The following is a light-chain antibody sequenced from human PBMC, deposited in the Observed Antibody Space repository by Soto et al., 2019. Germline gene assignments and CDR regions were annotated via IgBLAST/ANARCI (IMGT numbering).Light chain of an antibody. V-gene: IGLV2-14*01. Sequence: QSALTQPASVSGSPGQSITLSCTGTSSDVGGYDYVSWYQQHPGKAPKLMIYEVSHRPSGVSNRFSGSKSDNTASLTISGLQADDEAYYYCSSYTSSGTPHVFGTGTKVTVL. CDR2: EVS. CDR3: SSYTSSGTPHV. CDR1: SSDVGGYDY. J-gene: IGLJ1*01.